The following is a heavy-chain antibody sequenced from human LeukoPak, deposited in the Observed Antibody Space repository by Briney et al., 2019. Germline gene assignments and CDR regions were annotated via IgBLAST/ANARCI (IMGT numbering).Heavy chain of an antibody. V-gene: IGHV3-11*04. CDR3: ARAGELRYMDV. J-gene: IGHJ6*03. CDR1: GFTINDYY. CDR2: IKHIGPTT. Sequence: GGSLRLSCAASGFTINDYYMTWIRQAPGKGLEWVSTIKHIGPTTYYADSVKGRFTISRDNAKNSLFLQMSSLRADDTAIYYCARAGELRYMDVWGKGTAVTVSS. D-gene: IGHD3-16*01.